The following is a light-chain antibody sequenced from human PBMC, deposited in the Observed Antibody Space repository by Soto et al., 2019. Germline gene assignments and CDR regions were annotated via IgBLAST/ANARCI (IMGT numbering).Light chain of an antibody. CDR3: AAWEDSLNGSG. CDR2: SNN. Sequence: QLVLTQPPSASGTPGQRVTISCSGSSSNIGSNTVNWYQQLPGTAPKLLIYSNNQRPSGVPDRFSGSKSGTSASLAISGLQSEDEADYYCAAWEDSLNGSGFGGGTKLTVL. V-gene: IGLV1-44*01. CDR1: SSNIGSNT. J-gene: IGLJ2*01.